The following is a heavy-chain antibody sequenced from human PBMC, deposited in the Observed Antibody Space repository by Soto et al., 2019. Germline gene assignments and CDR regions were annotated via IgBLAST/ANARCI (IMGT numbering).Heavy chain of an antibody. J-gene: IGHJ3*02. CDR2: MDYTGST. CDR3: ATNNDLAFDI. CDR1: GGSISIYY. V-gene: IGHV4-59*01. Sequence: NPSETLSLTCTVSGGSISIYYWNWIRQPPGKGLEWIGYMDYTGSTNNNPSLKSRVTISVDTSKNQFSLKLSSVTAADTAVYYCATNNDLAFDIWGQGTMVTVSS. D-gene: IGHD3-16*01.